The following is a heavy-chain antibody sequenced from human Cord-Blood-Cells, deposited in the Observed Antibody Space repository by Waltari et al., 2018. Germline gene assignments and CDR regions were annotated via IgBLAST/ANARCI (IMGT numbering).Heavy chain of an antibody. V-gene: IGHV4-38-2*02. CDR1: GYSISSGYS. D-gene: IGHD6-13*01. CDR2: IYHSGST. J-gene: IGHJ1*01. CDR3: AGSEGSSWYAEYFQH. Sequence: QVQLQESGPGLVKPSETLSLTCTVSGYSISSGYSWGWIRQPPGKGLGWIGSIYHSGSTYYNATPKSRVIISVATSKTQCSLKLSSVTAADKAVYYCAGSEGSSWYAEYFQHWGQGTLVTVSS.